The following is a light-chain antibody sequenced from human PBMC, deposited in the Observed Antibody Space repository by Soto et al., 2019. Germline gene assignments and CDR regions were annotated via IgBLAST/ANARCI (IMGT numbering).Light chain of an antibody. CDR2: DVS. CDR3: QHRNDWPFT. V-gene: IGKV3-11*01. CDR1: ESVYSY. Sequence: EVVLTQSPATLSLSPGERATLSCRASESVYSYLAWYQQKPGQPPRLLISDVSNRATGIPARFSGSGYGTDFTLTISSLEPDDFAVYYCQHRNDWPFTFGGGTKVEIK. J-gene: IGKJ4*01.